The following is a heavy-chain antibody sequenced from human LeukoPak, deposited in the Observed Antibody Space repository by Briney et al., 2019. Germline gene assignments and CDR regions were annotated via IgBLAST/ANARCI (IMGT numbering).Heavy chain of an antibody. CDR2: NNPKSGGT. CDR3: VRAGELDY. V-gene: IGHV1-2*02. CDR1: GYTFTDYY. J-gene: IGHJ4*02. D-gene: IGHD7-27*01. Sequence: ASVKVSCKASGYTFTDYYMNWVRQAPGQGLEWMGWNNPKSGGTKYAQKFQGRVTMTRDTSITTAYMELNILSSDDTAVFYCVRAGELDYWGQGTLVTVSS.